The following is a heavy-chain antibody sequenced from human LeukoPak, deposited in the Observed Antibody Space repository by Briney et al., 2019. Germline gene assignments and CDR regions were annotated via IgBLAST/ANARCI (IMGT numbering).Heavy chain of an antibody. CDR2: ISSDGGST. V-gene: IGHV3-64*01. Sequence: GGSLRLSCAASGFTFSSYAMHWVRQAPGKGLEYVSAISSDGGSTYYANSVKGRFTISRDNSKNTLYLQMGSLRGEDMAVYYCARFRSYSLDYWGQGTLVTVSS. D-gene: IGHD1-26*01. CDR3: ARFRSYSLDY. J-gene: IGHJ4*02. CDR1: GFTFSSYA.